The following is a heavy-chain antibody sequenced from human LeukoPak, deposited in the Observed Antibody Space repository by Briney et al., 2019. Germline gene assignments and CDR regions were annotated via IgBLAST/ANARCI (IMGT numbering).Heavy chain of an antibody. CDR1: GFTFSTYA. CDR3: ARRFTYYFDY. CDR2: ISGSDGST. Sequence: GGSLRLSCAASGFTFSTYALTWVRQAPGKGLEWVSVISGSDGSTNYADSVKGRFTISRDNSKNTLYLQMNSLRAEDTAVYFCARRFTYYFDYWGQGTLVTVSS. D-gene: IGHD3-16*01. V-gene: IGHV3-23*01. J-gene: IGHJ4*02.